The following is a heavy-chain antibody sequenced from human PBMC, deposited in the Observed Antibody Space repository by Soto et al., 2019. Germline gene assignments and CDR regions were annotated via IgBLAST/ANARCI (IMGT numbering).Heavy chain of an antibody. D-gene: IGHD3-9*01. Sequence: GASVKVSFKASGYTFTSYDINWVRQATGQGLELMGWMNPKSGNTGYAQKFQGRVTMTRXXXXXXAXMELXXXRSEDTAVYSCASPSPLLRYFDWYAFDIWG. J-gene: IGHJ3*02. CDR1: GYTFTSYD. V-gene: IGHV1-8*01. CDR2: MNPKSGNT. CDR3: ASPSPLLRYFDWYAFDI.